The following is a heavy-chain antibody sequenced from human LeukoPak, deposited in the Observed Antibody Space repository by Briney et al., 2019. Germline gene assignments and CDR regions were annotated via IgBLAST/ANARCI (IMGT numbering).Heavy chain of an antibody. CDR2: INPSGGTT. CDR1: GYTFTDYY. V-gene: IGHV1-46*01. CDR3: ARDLAIIVLLGTSPMGWFDP. Sequence: ASVKVSFKASGYTFTDYYVHWVRQAPGQGLEWMGIINPSGGTTNYAQKFQGRLTMTRDTSTSTVYMELSRLRFEDTAVYYCARDLAIIVLLGTSPMGWFDPWGQGTLVTVSS. D-gene: IGHD3-3*01. J-gene: IGHJ5*02.